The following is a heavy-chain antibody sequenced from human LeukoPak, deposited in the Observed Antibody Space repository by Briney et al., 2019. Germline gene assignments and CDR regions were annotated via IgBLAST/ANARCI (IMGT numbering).Heavy chain of an antibody. CDR1: WFTFSSYA. CDR2: FGAGTGAIT. D-gene: IGHD3-10*01. V-gene: IGHV3-23*01. J-gene: IGHJ4*02. CDR3: AKGSSSGRPYFFDY. Sequence: GGSLRLSCAASWFTFSSYAMRWVSQAPGKELEWVSAFGAGTGAITIYADAVKGRFTISRDNSKTTLYLEMKSLRAEDTAVYYCAKGSSSGRPYFFDYWGQGSLVAVPS.